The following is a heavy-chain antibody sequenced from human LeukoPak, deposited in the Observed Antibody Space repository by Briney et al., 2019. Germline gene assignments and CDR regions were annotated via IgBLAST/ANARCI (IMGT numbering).Heavy chain of an antibody. Sequence: GGSLRLSCEASGFTFSSYTMNWVRRAPGKGLEWVSSISSSSSYIYYADSMKGRFTISRDNAKNSLYLQMNSPRAEDTAVYYCARDHYYDSSGYTPAGDAFDIWGQGTMVTVSS. CDR3: ARDHYYDSSGYTPAGDAFDI. CDR2: ISSSSSYI. J-gene: IGHJ3*02. CDR1: GFTFSSYT. V-gene: IGHV3-21*06. D-gene: IGHD3-22*01.